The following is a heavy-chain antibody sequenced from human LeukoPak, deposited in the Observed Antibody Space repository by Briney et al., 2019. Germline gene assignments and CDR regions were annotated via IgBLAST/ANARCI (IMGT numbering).Heavy chain of an antibody. V-gene: IGHV1-69*13. Sequence: GASVKVSCKASGYTFTSYGISWVRRAPGQGLEWMGGIIPIFGTANYAQKFQGRVTITADESTSTAYMELSSLRSEDTAVYYCARAQMATSYYFDYWGQGTLVTVSS. J-gene: IGHJ4*02. CDR3: ARAQMATSYYFDY. CDR2: IIPIFGTA. CDR1: GYTFTSYG. D-gene: IGHD5-24*01.